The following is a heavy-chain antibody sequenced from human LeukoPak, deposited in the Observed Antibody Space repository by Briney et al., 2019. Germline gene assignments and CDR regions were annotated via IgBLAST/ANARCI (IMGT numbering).Heavy chain of an antibody. CDR1: GFTFSSYA. V-gene: IGHV3-48*04. CDR3: ARRTSLTGIIDL. D-gene: IGHD1-1*01. Sequence: PGGSLRLSCAASGFTFSSYAMTWVRQAPGKGLESISYISYTGRTIHYADSVKGRFTISRDNAQKSLYLQMNSLRADDTAVYYCARRTSLTGIIDLWGQGTVVSVSS. J-gene: IGHJ5*02. CDR2: ISYTGRTI.